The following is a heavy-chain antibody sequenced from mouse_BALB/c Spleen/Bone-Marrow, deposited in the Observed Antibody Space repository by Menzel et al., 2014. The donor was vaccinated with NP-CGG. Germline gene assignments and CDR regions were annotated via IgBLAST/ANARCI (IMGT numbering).Heavy chain of an antibody. Sequence: EVQLVESGGGLVQPGGSLKLSCAASGFTFSSYGMSWVRQTPDMRLEMIATINVNGDTTYHPDSVKGRFTISRDNVKNTLYLQMSSLKSEDTAMYYCARGYDYSSWFAYWGQGTLVTVSA. CDR2: INVNGDTT. V-gene: IGHV5-6-3*01. CDR3: ARGYDYSSWFAY. CDR1: GFTFSSYG. D-gene: IGHD2-4*01. J-gene: IGHJ3*01.